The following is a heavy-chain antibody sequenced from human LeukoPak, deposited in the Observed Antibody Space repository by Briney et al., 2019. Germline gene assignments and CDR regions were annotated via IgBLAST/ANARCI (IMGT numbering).Heavy chain of an antibody. Sequence: SVKVSCKASGGTFSSYAISWVRQAPGQGLEWMGGIIPIFGTANYAQKFQGRVTITADESTSTAYMELSSLRSEDTAVYYCARVGGYSSSWYGGYYYGMDVWGQGTTVTVSS. CDR3: ARVGGYSSSWYGGYYYGMDV. V-gene: IGHV1-69*01. CDR2: IIPIFGTA. D-gene: IGHD6-13*01. CDR1: GGTFSSYA. J-gene: IGHJ6*02.